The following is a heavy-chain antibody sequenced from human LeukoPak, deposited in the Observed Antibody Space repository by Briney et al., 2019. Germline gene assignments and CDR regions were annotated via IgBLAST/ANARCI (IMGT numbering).Heavy chain of an antibody. CDR3: ARDASALY. Sequence: PGGSLRLSCAASGLIFSKYWMTWVRQAPGMGLEWVASIKPDGSEKYYLDSVKGRFTISRDNARDSLYLQMNSLRDDDTSVYFCARDASALYWGRGTLVTVSS. CDR2: IKPDGSEK. CDR1: GLIFSKYW. D-gene: IGHD6-19*01. V-gene: IGHV3-7*01. J-gene: IGHJ4*02.